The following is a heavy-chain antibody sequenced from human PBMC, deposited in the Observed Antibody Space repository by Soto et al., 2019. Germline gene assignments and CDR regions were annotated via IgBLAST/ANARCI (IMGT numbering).Heavy chain of an antibody. CDR1: GYTFTGYY. V-gene: IGHV1-2*04. CDR2: INPNSGGT. Sequence: ASVKVSCKASGYTFTGYYMHWVRQAPGQGLEWMGWINPNSGGTNYAQKFQGWVTMTRDTSISTAYMELSRLRSDDTAVYYCARDVGRGTMVRGENWFDPWGQGTLVTVSS. J-gene: IGHJ5*02. D-gene: IGHD3-10*01. CDR3: ARDVGRGTMVRGENWFDP.